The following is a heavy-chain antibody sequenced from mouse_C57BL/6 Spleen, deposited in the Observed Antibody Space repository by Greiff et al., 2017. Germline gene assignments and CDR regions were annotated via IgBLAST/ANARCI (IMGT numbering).Heavy chain of an antibody. CDR3: ARSGNSYGSSYWFAY. V-gene: IGHV1-54*01. D-gene: IGHD1-1*01. J-gene: IGHJ3*01. CDR1: GYAFTNYL. CDR2: INPGSGGT. Sequence: QVQLQQSGAELVRPGTSVKVSCKASGYAFTNYLIEWVKQRPGQGLEWIGVINPGSGGTNYNEKFKGKATLTAAKSSSTAYMQLSSLTSEDSAVYFCARSGNSYGSSYWFAYWGQGTLVTVSA.